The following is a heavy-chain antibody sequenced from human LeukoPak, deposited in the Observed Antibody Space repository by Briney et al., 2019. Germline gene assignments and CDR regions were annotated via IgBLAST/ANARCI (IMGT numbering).Heavy chain of an antibody. J-gene: IGHJ6*01. V-gene: IGHV3-21*01. CDR3: ARAAGIDYGDYYYYGMDV. CDR2: INSRSSYI. Sequence: GGSLRLSCSASGFTFSCYSMMWVRQAPGKGLQWVSSINSRSSYIYYADSVKGRFTISRDNAKNSLYLQMNSLRAEDTAVYYCARAAGIDYGDYYYYGMDVWGQGTTVTVSS. D-gene: IGHD4-17*01. CDR1: GFTFSCYS.